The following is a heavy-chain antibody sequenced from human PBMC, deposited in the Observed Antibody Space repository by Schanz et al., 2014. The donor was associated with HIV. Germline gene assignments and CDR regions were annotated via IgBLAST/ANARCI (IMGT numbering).Heavy chain of an antibody. D-gene: IGHD2-21*02. CDR3: ARERMTANWKAGMDV. V-gene: IGHV3-33*01. J-gene: IGHJ6*02. CDR2: KWNDGSNK. Sequence: QVQLVESGGGGVQPGRSLRLSCAASGFIFSSYGMHWGRQAPGKGREGGAFKWNDGSNKYYADSVKGRFTISRDNSKNTLYLQVNSLRAEDTAVYYCARERMTANWKAGMDVWGQGTTVTVSS. CDR1: GFIFSSYG.